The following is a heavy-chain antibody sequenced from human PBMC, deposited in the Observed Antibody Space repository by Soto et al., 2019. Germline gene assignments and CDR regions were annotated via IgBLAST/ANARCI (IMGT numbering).Heavy chain of an antibody. Sequence: QVQLVESGGGVVQPGRSLRLSCAASGFTFSNYGMHWVRQAPGKGLEWVAVISYHGSDKYYADSVKGRFTISRDNSKNTLYRQMDSLRAEDTAVYYCAKDHLTTTVTTVGYWGQGTVVTVSS. CDR1: GFTFSNYG. J-gene: IGHJ4*02. V-gene: IGHV3-30*18. D-gene: IGHD4-17*01. CDR2: ISYHGSDK. CDR3: AKDHLTTTVTTVGY.